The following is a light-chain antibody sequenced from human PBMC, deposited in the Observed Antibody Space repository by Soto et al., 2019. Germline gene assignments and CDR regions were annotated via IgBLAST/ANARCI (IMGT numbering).Light chain of an antibody. J-gene: IGKJ1*01. V-gene: IGKV1-5*01. CDR2: DAS. CDR1: QTITNR. Sequence: DIQMTQSPPTVSASVGDRVTITCRASQTITNRLAWYQRKPGKAPKVLIYDASNLESGVPSRFSGSGSGTDFTLTISSLQPEDFATYYCLQDYRYPPWTFGQGTKVEIK. CDR3: LQDYRYPPWT.